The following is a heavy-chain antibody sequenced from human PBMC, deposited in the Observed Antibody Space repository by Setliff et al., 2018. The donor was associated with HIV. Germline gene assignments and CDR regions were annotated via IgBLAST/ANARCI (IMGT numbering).Heavy chain of an antibody. CDR3: ANNWNCAD. J-gene: IGHJ4*02. Sequence: LRLSCVASGFSFSAFSMNWVRQAPGKALEWVSSISPNSSQIYYADSVKDRFTISRDNVKNSLTLHMTSLRVDDSAVYYCANNWNCADWGPGTLVTVSS. CDR2: ISPNSSQI. CDR1: GFSFSAFS. V-gene: IGHV3-21*06. D-gene: IGHD1-1*01.